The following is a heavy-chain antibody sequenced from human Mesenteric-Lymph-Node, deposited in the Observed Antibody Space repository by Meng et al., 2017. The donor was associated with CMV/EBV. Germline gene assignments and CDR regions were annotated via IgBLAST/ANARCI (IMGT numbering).Heavy chain of an antibody. CDR2: IYYSGNT. CDR3: ARRYCSSTSCYGGMDV. D-gene: IGHD2-2*01. CDR1: GASISSYY. Sequence: SETLSLTCTVSGASISSYYWSWIRQPPGKGLEWIGYIYYSGNTNYNPSLTSRVTISVDTSKNQFSLKLSSVTAADTAVYYCARRYCSSTSCYGGMDVWGQGTTVTVSS. J-gene: IGHJ6*02. V-gene: IGHV4-59*01.